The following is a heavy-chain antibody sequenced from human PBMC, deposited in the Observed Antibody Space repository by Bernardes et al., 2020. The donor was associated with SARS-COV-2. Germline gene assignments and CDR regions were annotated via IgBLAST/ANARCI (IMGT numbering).Heavy chain of an antibody. CDR3: ARLFSDFWSGYYTTSYYYYGMDV. J-gene: IGHJ6*02. CDR1: GGSISSSSYY. CDR2: IYYSGST. V-gene: IGHV4-39*01. Sequence: SETLSLTCTVSGGSISSSSYYWGWIRQPPGKGLEWIGSIYYSGSTYYNPSLKSRVTISVDTSKNQFSLKLSSVTAADTAVYYCARLFSDFWSGYYTTSYYYYGMDVWGQGTTVTVSS. D-gene: IGHD3-3*01.